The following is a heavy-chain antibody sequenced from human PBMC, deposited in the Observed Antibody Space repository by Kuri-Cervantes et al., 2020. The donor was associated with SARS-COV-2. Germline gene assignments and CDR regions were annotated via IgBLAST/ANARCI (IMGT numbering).Heavy chain of an antibody. CDR3: ATCTNFDCPRA. CDR1: GFTFSSYS. Sequence: GESLKISCAASGFTFSSYSMNWVRQAPGKGLEWVSAIETGGSPTFYADSVKGRFTISRDDSRGTVSLQMNSLRAEDSAIYYCATCTNFDCPRAWGQGTLVTVSS. V-gene: IGHV3-23*01. D-gene: IGHD3-9*01. CDR2: IETGGSPT. J-gene: IGHJ5*02.